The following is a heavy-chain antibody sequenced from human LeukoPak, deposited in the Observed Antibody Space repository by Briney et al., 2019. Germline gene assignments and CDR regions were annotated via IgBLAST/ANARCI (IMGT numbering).Heavy chain of an antibody. D-gene: IGHD5-18*01. V-gene: IGHV4-39*01. CDR3: ARRIPAQHAFGI. J-gene: IGHJ3*02. CDR2: IYYSGGT. CDR1: VGSLSSGVYY. Sequence: SQTLSLTCTVSVGSLSSGVYYWAGIREPPGEGVEWVGTIYYSGGTYNNTPPKSRLTIFVDTSKNQFSLLLSSVTVADTGAYYCARRIPAQHAFGISGPGTMGTVSS.